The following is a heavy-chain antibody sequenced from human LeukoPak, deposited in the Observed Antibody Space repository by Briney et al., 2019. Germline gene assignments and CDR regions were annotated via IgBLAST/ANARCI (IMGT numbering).Heavy chain of an antibody. J-gene: IGHJ4*02. V-gene: IGHV3-7*01. Sequence: GGSLTLSCAASGFTFSSYWMSWVRQAPGKGLEWVANIKQDGSEKYYVDSVKGRFTISRDNAKNSLYLQMNSLRAEDTAVYYCASLAAAGTYFDYWGQGTLVTVSS. CDR1: GFTFSSYW. D-gene: IGHD6-13*01. CDR3: ASLAAAGTYFDY. CDR2: IKQDGSEK.